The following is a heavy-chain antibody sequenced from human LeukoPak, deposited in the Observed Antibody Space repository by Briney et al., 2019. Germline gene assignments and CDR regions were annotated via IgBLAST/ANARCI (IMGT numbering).Heavy chain of an antibody. V-gene: IGHV3-7*04. CDR3: GRDFLIDY. CDR1: GFTVSNKY. Sequence: GGSLRLSCAASGFTVSNKYMTWVRQAPGRGLEWVANIKQGGTEKYYVDSVKGRFTISRDDAKNSLYLQMSGLRAEDTAVYYCGRDFLIDYWGQGTLVTVSS. J-gene: IGHJ4*02. CDR2: IKQGGTEK.